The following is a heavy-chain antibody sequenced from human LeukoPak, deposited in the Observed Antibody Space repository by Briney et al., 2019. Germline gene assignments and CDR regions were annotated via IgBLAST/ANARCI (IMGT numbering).Heavy chain of an antibody. CDR2: INSSDGRT. Sequence: GGSLKLSCAASGFTFSSYAMMWLRQAPGNELEWVSAINSSDGRTYYADSGKGRFTISRDNSKNTLYLQMNSLRAEHTAVYYCAKSRIPSSGWNGEFDPGGQGTLVTVSS. J-gene: IGHJ5*02. V-gene: IGHV3-23*01. CDR1: GFTFSSYA. CDR3: AKSRIPSSGWNGEFDP. D-gene: IGHD6-19*01.